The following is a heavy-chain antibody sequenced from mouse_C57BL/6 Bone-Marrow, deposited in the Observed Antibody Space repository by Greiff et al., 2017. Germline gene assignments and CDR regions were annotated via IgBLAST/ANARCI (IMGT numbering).Heavy chain of an antibody. V-gene: IGHV1-42*01. CDR3: ARRNYYGSSTYYAMDY. CDR1: GYSFTGYY. J-gene: IGHJ4*01. Sequence: EVQLQQSGPELVKPGASVKISCKASGYSFTGYYMNWVKQSPEKSLEWIGEINPSTGGTTYNQKFKAKATLTVDKSSSTAYMQLKSLTSEDSAVYYCARRNYYGSSTYYAMDYWGQGTSVTVSS. CDR2: INPSTGGT. D-gene: IGHD1-1*01.